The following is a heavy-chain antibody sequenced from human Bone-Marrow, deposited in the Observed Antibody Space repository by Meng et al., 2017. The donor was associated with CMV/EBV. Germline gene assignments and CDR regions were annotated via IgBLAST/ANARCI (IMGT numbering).Heavy chain of an antibody. J-gene: IGHJ6*02. CDR3: ARTSSGGLYYYYGMDV. D-gene: IGHD3-10*01. CDR2: IISSSSYI. V-gene: IGHV3-21*01. Sequence: GESLTLSCAASGFTFSSYSRNWVRQAPGKGLEWVSSIISSSSYIYYADSVKGRFTISRDNAKNSLYLQMNSLRAEDTAVYYCARTSSGGLYYYYGMDVWGQGTTVTVSS. CDR1: GFTFSSYS.